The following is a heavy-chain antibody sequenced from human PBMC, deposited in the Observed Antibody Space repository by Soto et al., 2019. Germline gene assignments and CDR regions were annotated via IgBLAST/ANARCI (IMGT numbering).Heavy chain of an antibody. CDR2: INHCGST. CDR3: ARDAMGYGYPYYFDY. J-gene: IGHJ4*02. V-gene: IGHV4-34*01. D-gene: IGHD5-18*01. Sequence: SETLSLTCAVYGGSFSGYYWSWIRQPPGKGLEWIGEINHCGSTNYNPSLKSRVTISVDTSKNQFSLKLSSVTAADTAVYYCARDAMGYGYPYYFDYWGQGTLVTVSS. CDR1: GGSFSGYY.